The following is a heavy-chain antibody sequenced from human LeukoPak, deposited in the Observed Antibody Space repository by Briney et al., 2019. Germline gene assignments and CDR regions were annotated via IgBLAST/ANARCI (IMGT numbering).Heavy chain of an antibody. J-gene: IGHJ4*02. D-gene: IGHD3-3*01. Sequence: GGSLRHSCAASGFTFSNYNMNWVRQAPGKGLEWVSYISSSSSTIHYAESVKGRFTISRDNARNSLYLQMNSLRAEDTAVYYCARDFLEDDYWGQGTLVTVSS. CDR3: ARDFLEDDY. CDR1: GFTFSNYN. CDR2: ISSSSSTI. V-gene: IGHV3-48*01.